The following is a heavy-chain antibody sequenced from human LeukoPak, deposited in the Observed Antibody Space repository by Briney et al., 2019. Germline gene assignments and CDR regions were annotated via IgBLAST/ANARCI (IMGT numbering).Heavy chain of an antibody. J-gene: IGHJ6*04. CDR2: ISAYNGNT. V-gene: IGHV1-18*04. CDR1: GYTFTSYG. CDR3: ARDQVVVAATDYYYYGMDV. D-gene: IGHD2-15*01. Sequence: GASVKVSCKASGYTFTSYGISWVRQAPGQGLEWMGWISAYNGNTNYAQKLQGRVTMTTDTSTSTAYMELRSLRSDDTAVYYCARDQVVVAATDYYYYGMDVWGKGTTVTVSS.